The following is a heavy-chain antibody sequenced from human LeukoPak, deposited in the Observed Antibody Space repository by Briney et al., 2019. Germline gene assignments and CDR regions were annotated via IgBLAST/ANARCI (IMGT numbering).Heavy chain of an antibody. D-gene: IGHD6-19*01. CDR3: ARDASGGSGWRDYFDY. J-gene: IGHJ4*02. CDR2: IYYSGST. V-gene: IGHV4-59*12. CDR1: GGSISSYY. Sequence: TPSETLSLTCTVSGGSISSYYWSWIRQPPGKGLEWIGYIYYSGSTNYNPSLKSRVTISVDTSKNQFSLKVSSLTAADTAVYYCARDASGGSGWRDYFDYWGQGTPVTVSS.